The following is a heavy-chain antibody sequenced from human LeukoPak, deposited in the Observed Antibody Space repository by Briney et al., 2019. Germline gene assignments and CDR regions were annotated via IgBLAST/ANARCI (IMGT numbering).Heavy chain of an antibody. Sequence: SETLSLTCTVSGGSISSSSYYWGWIRQPPGKGLEWIGSIYYSGSTYYNPSLKSRVTISVDTSKNQFSLKLSSVTAADTAVYYCARGGDSMIVVGPFGYWGQGTLVTVSS. V-gene: IGHV4-39*01. CDR2: IYYSGST. CDR3: ARGGDSMIVVGPFGY. D-gene: IGHD3-22*01. J-gene: IGHJ4*02. CDR1: GGSISSSSYY.